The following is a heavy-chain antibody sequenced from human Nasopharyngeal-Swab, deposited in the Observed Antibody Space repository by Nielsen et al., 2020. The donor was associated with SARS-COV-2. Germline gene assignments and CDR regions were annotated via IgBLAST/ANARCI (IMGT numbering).Heavy chain of an antibody. CDR2: ISAYNGNT. Sequence: WVRQAPGKGLEWMGWISAYNGNTNYAQKLQGRVTMITDTATSTAYMELRSLRSDDTAVYYCARDFRSSGWHYYYYYGMDVWGQGTTVTVSS. D-gene: IGHD6-19*01. CDR3: ARDFRSSGWHYYYYYGMDV. V-gene: IGHV1-18*01. J-gene: IGHJ6*02.